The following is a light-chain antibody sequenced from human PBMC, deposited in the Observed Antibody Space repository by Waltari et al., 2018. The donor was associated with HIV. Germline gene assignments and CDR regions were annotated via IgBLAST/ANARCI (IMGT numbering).Light chain of an antibody. Sequence: QSVLTQSPSASGTPGQRVTISCSWSSSNIGSTYVYWYQPPPGPAPKLLIYRNKQRPSGVPDRFSGSKSGTSASLAINGLRSEDEADYYCAAWDDSPYVFGTGTKVTVL. CDR3: AAWDDSPYV. CDR2: RNK. J-gene: IGLJ1*01. V-gene: IGLV1-47*01. CDR1: SSNIGSTY.